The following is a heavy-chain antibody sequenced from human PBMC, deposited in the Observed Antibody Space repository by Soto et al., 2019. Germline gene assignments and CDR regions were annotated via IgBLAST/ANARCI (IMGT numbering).Heavy chain of an antibody. CDR2: ITGSGGST. D-gene: IGHD4-17*01. V-gene: IGHV3-23*01. Sequence: PGGSLRLSCAASGFTFSKNAVSWVRQAPGKGLEWVSGITGSGGSTYYADSVKGRFTISRDNAKNSLYLQMNSLRAEDTAVYYCARGGLYGEYGDAFDIWGQGTMATVS. CDR3: ARGGLYGEYGDAFDI. J-gene: IGHJ3*02. CDR1: GFTFSKNA.